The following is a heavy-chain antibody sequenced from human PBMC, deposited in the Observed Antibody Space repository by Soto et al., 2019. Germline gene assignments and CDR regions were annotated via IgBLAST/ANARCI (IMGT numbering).Heavy chain of an antibody. CDR2: IIPIFGTT. V-gene: IGHV1-69*01. Sequence: QVQLVQSGAEVKRPGSSVKVSCKASGVTFSSYAITWVRQAPEQGLEWMGGIIPIFGTTNYAQSFQGRVTLTADESTTTAYMELSSLRSEDTAVYYCARVPKIHYYESRSAGRGFYYFHAMDVWGQGTTVTVSS. CDR1: GVTFSSYA. CDR3: ARVPKIHYYESRSAGRGFYYFHAMDV. J-gene: IGHJ6*02. D-gene: IGHD3-22*01.